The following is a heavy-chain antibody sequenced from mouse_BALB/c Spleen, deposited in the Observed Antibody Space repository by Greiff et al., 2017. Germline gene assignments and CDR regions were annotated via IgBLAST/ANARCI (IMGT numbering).Heavy chain of an antibody. Sequence: EVKLLESGPGLVKPSQSLSLTCTVTGYSITSDYAWNWIRQFPGNTLEWMGYISYSGSTSYNPSLKSRISITRDTSKNQFFLQLNSVTTEDTATYYCARGHYFDYWGQGTTLTVSS. CDR2: ISYSGST. CDR1: GYSITSDYA. CDR3: ARGHYFDY. V-gene: IGHV3-2*02. J-gene: IGHJ2*01.